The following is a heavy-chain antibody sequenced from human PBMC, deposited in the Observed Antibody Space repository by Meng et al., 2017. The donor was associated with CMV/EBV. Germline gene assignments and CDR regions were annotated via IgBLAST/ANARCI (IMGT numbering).Heavy chain of an antibody. D-gene: IGHD3-16*01. CDR3: ARPTVVGGRPRTFDY. Sequence: KVSCKGSGYSFTSYWIGWVRQMPEKGLEWMGIMYPRDSDIRYSPSFQGQVTISADKSISTAYLQWSTLKASDTAIHYCARPTVVGGRPRTFDYWGQGTLVTVSS. J-gene: IGHJ4*02. CDR2: MYPRDSDI. V-gene: IGHV5-51*01. CDR1: GYSFTSYW.